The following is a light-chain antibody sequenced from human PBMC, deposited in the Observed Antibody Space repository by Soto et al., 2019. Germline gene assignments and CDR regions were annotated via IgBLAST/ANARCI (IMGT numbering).Light chain of an antibody. J-gene: IGKJ1*01. V-gene: IGKV3-15*01. CDR2: DAS. Sequence: EVVLTQSPATLSVSSGERATLSCRASQSVSRTLAWYQQKPGQAPRLLIYDASTMATGIPARFSGSGSGIEFTLTISSLQSEDFAVYHCQQYNKLPWTFGQGTKVEI. CDR3: QQYNKLPWT. CDR1: QSVSRT.